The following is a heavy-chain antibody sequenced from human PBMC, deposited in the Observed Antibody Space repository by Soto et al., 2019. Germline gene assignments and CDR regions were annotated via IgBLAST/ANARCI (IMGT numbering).Heavy chain of an antibody. CDR2: ISYDGSNK. CDR3: ARDGSSSWYWGGMFGY. D-gene: IGHD6-13*01. CDR1: GFTFSSYA. V-gene: IGHV3-30-3*01. J-gene: IGHJ4*02. Sequence: GGSLRLSCAASGFTFSSYAMHWVRQAPGKGLEWVAVISYDGSNKYYADSVKGRFTISRDNSKNTLYLQMNSLRAEDTAVYYCARDGSSSWYWGGMFGYWGQGTLVTVSS.